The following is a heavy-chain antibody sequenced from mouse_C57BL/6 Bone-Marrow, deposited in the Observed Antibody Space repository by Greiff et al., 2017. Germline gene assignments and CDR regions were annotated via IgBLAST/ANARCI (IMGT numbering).Heavy chain of an antibody. Sequence: VQLQQSDAELVKPGASVKISCKVSGYTFTDHTIHWMMQRPEQGLEWIGYIYPRDGSTKYNETFNGKATLTADKSSSTAYMQLNSLTSDDSSVYFCARSNGNYILYAMDYWVQGTSVTVSS. CDR2: IYPRDGST. J-gene: IGHJ4*01. CDR1: GYTFTDHT. D-gene: IGHD2-1*01. CDR3: ARSNGNYILYAMDY. V-gene: IGHV1-78*01.